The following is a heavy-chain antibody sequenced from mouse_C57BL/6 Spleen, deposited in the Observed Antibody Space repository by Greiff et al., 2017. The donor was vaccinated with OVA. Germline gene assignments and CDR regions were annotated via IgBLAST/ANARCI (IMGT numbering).Heavy chain of an antibody. Sequence: QVQLQQPGAELVKPGASVKMSCKASGYTFTSYWITWVKQRPGQGLEWIGDIYPGSGSTNYNEKFKSKATLTVDTSSSTAYMQLSSLTSEDSAAYYCARYGSSPYYYAMDYWGQGTSVTVSS. D-gene: IGHD1-1*01. V-gene: IGHV1-55*01. CDR3: ARYGSSPYYYAMDY. CDR1: GYTFTSYW. CDR2: IYPGSGST. J-gene: IGHJ4*01.